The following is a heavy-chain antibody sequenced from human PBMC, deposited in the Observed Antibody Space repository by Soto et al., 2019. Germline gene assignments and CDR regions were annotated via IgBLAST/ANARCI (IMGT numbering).Heavy chain of an antibody. Sequence: SETLSLTCTVSGGSVSSGSFYWSWIRQPPGRGLEWIGYIYYSGSTNYNPSLKSRVTISVDTSKNQFSLKLSSVTAADTAVYYCARDGSSSGNYYYYYGMDVWGQGTTVTVSS. J-gene: IGHJ6*02. CDR3: ARDGSSSGNYYYYYGMDV. CDR1: GGSVSSGSFY. V-gene: IGHV4-61*01. D-gene: IGHD3-22*01. CDR2: IYYSGST.